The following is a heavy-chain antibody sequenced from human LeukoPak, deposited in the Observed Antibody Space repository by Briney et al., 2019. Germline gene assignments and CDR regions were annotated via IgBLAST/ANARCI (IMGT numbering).Heavy chain of an antibody. CDR3: AREPAAISDFDY. J-gene: IGHJ4*02. CDR2: ISYDGSNK. Sequence: GGSLRLSCAASGFTFSSNVLHWVRQAPGKGLEWVAVISYDGSNKYYADSVKGRFTISRDNSKNTLYLQMNNLRAEDTAVYYCAREPAAISDFDYWGQGTLVTVSS. CDR1: GFTFSSNV. D-gene: IGHD6-25*01. V-gene: IGHV3-30-3*01.